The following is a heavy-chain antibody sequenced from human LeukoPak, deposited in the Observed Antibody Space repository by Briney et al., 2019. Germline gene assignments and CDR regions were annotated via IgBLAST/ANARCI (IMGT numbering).Heavy chain of an antibody. CDR1: GYTFTGYY. CDR3: ARVHYYGSGSHADFDY. Sequence: GASVKVSCKASGYTFTGYYMHWVRQAPGQGLEWMGWINPNSGGTNYAQKFQGRVTMTGDTSISTAYMELSRLRSDDTAVYYCARVHYYGSGSHADFDYWGQGTLVTVSS. D-gene: IGHD3-10*01. V-gene: IGHV1-2*02. CDR2: INPNSGGT. J-gene: IGHJ4*02.